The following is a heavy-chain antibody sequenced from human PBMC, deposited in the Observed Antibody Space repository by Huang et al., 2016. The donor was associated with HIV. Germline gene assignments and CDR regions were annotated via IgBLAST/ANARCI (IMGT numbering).Heavy chain of an antibody. CDR1: GGSIRSSDYH. V-gene: IGHV4-39*01. Sequence: QLLLQESGPGLVKPSEALALTCAVSGGSIRSSDYHWGWIRQPPGKGLEWIGSSYFKGSTHYRPSRKSRVTIAVDTSKNLFFLNLTSMTAADTAVYYCARHREGAVAYYSGWGSHLNYMDVWGRGRTVVVSS. D-gene: IGHD3-10*01. J-gene: IGHJ6*03. CDR2: SYFKGST. CDR3: ARHREGAVAYYSGWGSHLNYMDV.